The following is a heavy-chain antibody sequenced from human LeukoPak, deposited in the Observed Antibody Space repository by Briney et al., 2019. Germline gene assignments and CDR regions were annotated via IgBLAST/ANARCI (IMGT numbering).Heavy chain of an antibody. CDR1: GYTFTSYD. D-gene: IGHD3-22*01. J-gene: IGHJ4*02. Sequence: ASVKVSCKASGYTFTSYDINWVRQATGQGLEWMGWMNPNSGNTGYAQKFQGRVTMTRNTSISTAYMELSSLRSEDTAVYYCARDLGYDSSGYYWVFDYWGQGTLVTVSS. CDR3: ARDLGYDSSGYYWVFDY. CDR2: MNPNSGNT. V-gene: IGHV1-8*01.